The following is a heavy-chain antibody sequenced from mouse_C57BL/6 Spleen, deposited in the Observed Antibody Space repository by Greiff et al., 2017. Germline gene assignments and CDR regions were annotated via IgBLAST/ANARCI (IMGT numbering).Heavy chain of an antibody. V-gene: IGHV10-1*01. J-gene: IGHJ3*01. CDR3: VRQGRYGDEAGWFDD. Sequence: EVQLVQPGGGLVQPKGSLKLSCAASGFSFNTYAMHWVRQAPGQGLEWVARIRRKSNNYATYYADSVKDRFTISRDDSASMLYAQMKNRKPTDAAMEDCVRQGRYGDEAGWFDDWGKGTLVTVS. CDR2: IRRKSNNYAT. CDR1: GFSFNTYA. D-gene: IGHD2-13*01.